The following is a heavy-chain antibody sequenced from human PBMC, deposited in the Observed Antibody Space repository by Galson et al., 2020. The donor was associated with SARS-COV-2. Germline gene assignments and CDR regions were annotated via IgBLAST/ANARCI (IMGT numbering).Heavy chain of an antibody. V-gene: IGHV3-15*01. Sequence: GGSLRLSRAASGFTFSFAWMSWVRQAPGKGLEWVGRIKSKNNGGTIDYAAPVKGRYTISRDDSKNTLYLEMNSLKTEDTAVYYCTTDRGTNCGGDCHETHWGQGTLVTVSS. J-gene: IGHJ4*02. D-gene: IGHD2-21*02. CDR3: TTDRGTNCGGDCHETH. CDR2: IKSKNNGGTI. CDR1: GFTFSFAW.